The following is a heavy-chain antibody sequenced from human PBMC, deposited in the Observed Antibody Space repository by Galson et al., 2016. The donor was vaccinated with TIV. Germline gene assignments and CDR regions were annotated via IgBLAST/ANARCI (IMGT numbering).Heavy chain of an antibody. Sequence: SLRLSCAVSGFTFNNYWMSWVRQAPGKGLEWVANIKEDGSTIYYVDSVEGRFTISRDNAKNSLYLQMNSLRAEDTAMYYCARDHPYQSFDYWGQGTLVTVSS. CDR3: ARDHPYQSFDY. D-gene: IGHD2-2*01. J-gene: IGHJ4*02. V-gene: IGHV3-7*01. CDR1: GFTFNNYW. CDR2: IKEDGSTI.